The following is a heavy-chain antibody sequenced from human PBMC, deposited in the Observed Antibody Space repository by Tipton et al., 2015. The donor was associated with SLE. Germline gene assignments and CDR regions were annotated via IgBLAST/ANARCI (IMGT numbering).Heavy chain of an antibody. Sequence: TLSLTCAVYGGSFSGYYWSWIRQPPGKGLEWIGSIYHSGSTYYNPSLKSRVTISVDTSKNQFSLKLSSVTAADTAVYYCARDQGTRDAFDIWGQGTMVTVSS. J-gene: IGHJ3*02. D-gene: IGHD1-1*01. CDR3: ARDQGTRDAFDI. CDR2: IYHSGST. CDR1: GGSFSGYY. V-gene: IGHV4-34*01.